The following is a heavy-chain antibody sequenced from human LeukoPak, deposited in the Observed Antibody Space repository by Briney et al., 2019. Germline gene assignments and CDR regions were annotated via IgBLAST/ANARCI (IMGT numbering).Heavy chain of an antibody. Sequence: PSETLSLTCAVYGGSFSGYYWSWIPPPPGKGLEGIWEINHSGSTNYNPSLKSLVTISVDSSKNQFSLKLSSVTAADTAVYYCARTYDSSGYYLGAFDNWGQGTMVTVSS. CDR2: INHSGST. J-gene: IGHJ3*02. D-gene: IGHD3-22*01. V-gene: IGHV4-34*01. CDR1: GGSFSGYY. CDR3: ARTYDSSGYYLGAFDN.